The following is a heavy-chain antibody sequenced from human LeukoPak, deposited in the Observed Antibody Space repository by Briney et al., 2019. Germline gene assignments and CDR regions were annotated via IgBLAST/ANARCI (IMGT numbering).Heavy chain of an antibody. CDR3: TTGSIVVATANVY. CDR1: GFTFSNAW. V-gene: IGHV3-15*01. J-gene: IGHJ4*02. Sequence: GGSLRLSCAASGFTFSNAWMSWVRQAPGKGREWVGRIKSKTDGGTTDYAAPVKGRFTISRDDPKNTLYLQMNSLKTEDTAVYYCTTGSIVVATANVYWGQGTLVTVSS. D-gene: IGHD2-21*02. CDR2: IKSKTDGGTT.